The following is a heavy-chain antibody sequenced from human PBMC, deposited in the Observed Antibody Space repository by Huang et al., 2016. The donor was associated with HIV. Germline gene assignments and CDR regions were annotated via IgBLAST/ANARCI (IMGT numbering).Heavy chain of an antibody. J-gene: IGHJ6*02. Sequence: QVQLVQSGAEVKKPGASVKVSCKASGYTFTGYYMHWVRQAPGQGPELMGRSNPKSGGTNDAQKVQGRVTMTRDTSISTAYMELSRLRSDDTAVYYCAREVVSATGYYYYGMDVWGQGTTVTVSS. CDR2: SNPKSGGT. CDR3: AREVVSATGYYYYGMDV. CDR1: GYTFTGYY. D-gene: IGHD2-15*01. V-gene: IGHV1-2*02.